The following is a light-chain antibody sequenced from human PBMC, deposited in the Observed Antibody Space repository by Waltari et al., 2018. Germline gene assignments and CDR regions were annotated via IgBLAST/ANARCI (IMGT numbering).Light chain of an antibody. CDR3: CSYTGSPHVV. CDR1: SSDVGSYNL. Sequence: QSALTQPASVSGSPGQSITISCTGTSSDVGSYNLVSWYQQHPGRAPKLMICEVSERPSGVSNRFSGSKSGNTASLTISGLQAEDEADYYCCSYTGSPHVVFGGGTKLTVL. CDR2: EVS. V-gene: IGLV2-23*02. J-gene: IGLJ2*01.